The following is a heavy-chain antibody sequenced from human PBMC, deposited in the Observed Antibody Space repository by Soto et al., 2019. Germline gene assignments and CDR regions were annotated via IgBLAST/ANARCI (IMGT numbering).Heavy chain of an antibody. CDR1: GFTFNNYA. V-gene: IGHV3-23*01. Sequence: PGGSLRLSCAASGFTFNNYAVNWVRQAPGKGLEWVSGISWSAGRTYYADSVKGRFTISRDNSKDTLYLQMNSLRVEDTAVYYCATGPVQLWSFDYSGQGTLVTVYS. D-gene: IGHD1-1*01. CDR3: ATGPVQLWSFDY. CDR2: ISWSAGRT. J-gene: IGHJ4*02.